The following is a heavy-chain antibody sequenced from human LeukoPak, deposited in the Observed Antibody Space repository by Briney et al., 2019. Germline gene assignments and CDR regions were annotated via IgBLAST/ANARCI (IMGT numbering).Heavy chain of an antibody. Sequence: GGSLRLSCAASGFTFSSYAMNWVRQPPGKGLEWISYITSNSNTIHYADSVKGRFTISRDNARNSLYLQMNTLRAEDTAVYFCAVGPNRGTYWGQGALVTVSS. J-gene: IGHJ4*02. CDR2: ITSNSNTI. CDR3: AVGPNRGTY. CDR1: GFTFSSYA. V-gene: IGHV3-48*01. D-gene: IGHD3-10*01.